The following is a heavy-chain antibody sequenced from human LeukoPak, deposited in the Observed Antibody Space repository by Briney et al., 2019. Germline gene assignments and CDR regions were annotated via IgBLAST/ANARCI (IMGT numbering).Heavy chain of an antibody. V-gene: IGHV4-39*01. J-gene: IGHJ5*02. CDR3: ARQGTYYDILTEDWVAWFDP. D-gene: IGHD3-9*01. CDR2: IYYSGST. CDR1: GGSISSSSYY. Sequence: KPSETLSLTCTVSGGSISSSSYYWGWIRQPPGKGLEWIGSIYYSGSTYYNPSLKSRVTISVDTSKNQFSLKLSSVTAADTAVYYCARQGTYYDILTEDWVAWFDPWGQGTLVTVSS.